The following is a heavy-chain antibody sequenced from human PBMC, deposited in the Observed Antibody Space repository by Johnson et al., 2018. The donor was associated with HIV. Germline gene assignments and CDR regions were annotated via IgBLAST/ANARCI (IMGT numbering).Heavy chain of an antibody. Sequence: VQLVESGGGVVQPGRSLRLSCAASGFTFSSFWMTWVRQAPGKGLEWVANINVDGSQTFYLDSVQGRFTISRDNAKNSLYLQMNSLRAEDTAMYYCAKARSLLDYGGFHAFDIWGQGTLVIVSS. CDR2: INVDGSQT. V-gene: IGHV3-7*01. CDR3: AKARSLLDYGGFHAFDI. CDR1: GFTFSSFW. D-gene: IGHD4-23*01. J-gene: IGHJ3*02.